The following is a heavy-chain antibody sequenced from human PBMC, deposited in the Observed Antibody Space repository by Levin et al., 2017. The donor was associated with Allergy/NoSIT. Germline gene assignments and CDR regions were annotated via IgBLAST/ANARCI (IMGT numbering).Heavy chain of an antibody. V-gene: IGHV3-20*04. D-gene: IGHD6-13*01. CDR3: ARGPHSSSWNWFDP. CDR2: INWNGGST. J-gene: IGHJ5*02. Sequence: ASVKVSCAASGFTFDGYGMSWVRQAPGKGLEWVSGINWNGGSTGYADSVKGRFTISRDNAKNSLYLQMNSLRAEDTALYYCARGPHSSSWNWFDPWGQGTLVTVSS. CDR1: GFTFDGYG.